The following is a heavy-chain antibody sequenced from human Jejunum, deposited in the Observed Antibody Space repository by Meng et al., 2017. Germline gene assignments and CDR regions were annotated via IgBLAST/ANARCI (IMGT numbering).Heavy chain of an antibody. V-gene: IGHV4-38-2*01. CDR1: DSSFSSAYY. J-gene: IGHJ4*02. CDR2: ISHSGST. CDR3: AKWIVVGYYWTGYFDY. Sequence: SQTLSLTCDVSDSSFSSAYYWGWIRQPPGKGLEWIASISHSGSTYYSPSLKTRVTISVDTSRRQVSLKLSPATAADTALYYCAKWIVVGYYWTGYFDYWGQGTLVTVSS. D-gene: IGHD1-20*01.